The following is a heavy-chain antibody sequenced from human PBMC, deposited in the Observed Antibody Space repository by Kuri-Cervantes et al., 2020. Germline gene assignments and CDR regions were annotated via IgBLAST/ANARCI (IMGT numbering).Heavy chain of an antibody. Sequence: ASVKVSCKASGYTFTSYYMHWVRQAPGQGLEWMGIINPSGGSTSYAQKFQGRVTMTRDTSTSTVYMELSSLRSEDTAVYYCASAYAYQLPNTPYYYYYYMDVWGKGTTVTVSS. D-gene: IGHD2-2*01. CDR3: ASAYAYQLPNTPYYYYYYMDV. V-gene: IGHV1-46*01. J-gene: IGHJ6*03. CDR2: INPSGGST. CDR1: GYTFTSYY.